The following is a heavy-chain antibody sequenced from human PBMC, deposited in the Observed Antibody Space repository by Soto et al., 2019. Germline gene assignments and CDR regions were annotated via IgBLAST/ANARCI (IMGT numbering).Heavy chain of an antibody. CDR2: ISYDGSNK. V-gene: IGHV3-30*03. D-gene: IGHD3-22*01. CDR3: AATPYYYDSSGYYYPGSDRDY. Sequence: GGSLRLSCAASGFTFSSYGMHWVRQAPGKGLEWVAVISYDGSNKYYADSVKGRFTISRDNSKNKLYLQMNSLRAEDTAVYYCAATPYYYDSSGYYYPGSDRDYWGQGT. J-gene: IGHJ4*02. CDR1: GFTFSSYG.